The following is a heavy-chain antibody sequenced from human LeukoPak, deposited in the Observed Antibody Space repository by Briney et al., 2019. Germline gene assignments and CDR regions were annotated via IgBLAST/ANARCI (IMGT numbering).Heavy chain of an antibody. CDR3: ARVFSSYYDILTGAYYYGMDV. CDR2: MNPNSGNT. CDR1: GYTFTSYD. V-gene: IGHV1-8*01. Sequence: ASVKVSCKASGYTFTSYDINWVRQATGQGLEWMGWMNPNSGNTGYAQKFQGRVTMTRNTSISTAYMELSSLRSEDTAVYYCARVFSSYYDILTGAYYYGMDVWGQGTTVTVSS. D-gene: IGHD3-9*01. J-gene: IGHJ6*02.